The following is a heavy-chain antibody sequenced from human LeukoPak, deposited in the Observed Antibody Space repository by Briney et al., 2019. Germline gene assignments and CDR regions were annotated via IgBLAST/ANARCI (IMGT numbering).Heavy chain of an antibody. V-gene: IGHV3-11*01. Sequence: SSGSTIYYADSVKGRFTISRDNAKNSLYLQMNSLRAEDTAVYYCARGYSSSWYPPYFDYWGQGTLVTVSS. D-gene: IGHD6-13*01. J-gene: IGHJ4*02. CDR2: SSGSTI. CDR3: ARGYSSSWYPPYFDY.